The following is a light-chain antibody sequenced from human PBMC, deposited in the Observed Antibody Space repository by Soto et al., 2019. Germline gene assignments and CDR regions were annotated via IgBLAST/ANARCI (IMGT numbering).Light chain of an antibody. CDR2: DAS. J-gene: IGKJ5*01. CDR1: QSVSSY. Sequence: EIELTQSPVTLSLSPGERATLSCRASQSVSSYLAWYQQKPGQAPRLLIYDASNRATGIPARFSCSGSGTDFTLTIDKLEPEDFAVYYCQQHSYWPPITFGQGTRFEIK. V-gene: IGKV3-11*01. CDR3: QQHSYWPPIT.